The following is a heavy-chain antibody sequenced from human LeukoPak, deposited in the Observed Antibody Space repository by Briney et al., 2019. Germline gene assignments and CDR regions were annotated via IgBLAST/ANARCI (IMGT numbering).Heavy chain of an antibody. CDR3: ARGPRYYYGSSGYPNYYYYGMDV. Sequence: SETLSLTCAVYGGSFSGYYWSWIRQPPGKGLEWIGEINHSGSTNYNLSLKSRVTISVDTSKNQFSLKLSSVTAADTAVYYCARGPRYYYGSSGYPNYYYYGMDVWGQGTTVTVSS. CDR2: INHSGST. J-gene: IGHJ6*02. CDR1: GGSFSGYY. V-gene: IGHV4-34*01. D-gene: IGHD3-22*01.